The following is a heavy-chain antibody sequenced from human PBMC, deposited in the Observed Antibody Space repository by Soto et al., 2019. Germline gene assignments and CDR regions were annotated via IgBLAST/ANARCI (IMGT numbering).Heavy chain of an antibody. J-gene: IGHJ3*02. V-gene: IGHV1-46*01. Sequence: GASVKVSCKASGYTFTSYYMHWVRQAPGQGLEWMGIINPSGGSTSYAQKFQGRVTMTTDTSTSTVYMELSSLRSEDTAVYYCASQITICGVVPDAFDIWGQGTMVTVSS. CDR1: GYTFTSYY. CDR3: ASQITICGVVPDAFDI. CDR2: INPSGGST. D-gene: IGHD3-3*01.